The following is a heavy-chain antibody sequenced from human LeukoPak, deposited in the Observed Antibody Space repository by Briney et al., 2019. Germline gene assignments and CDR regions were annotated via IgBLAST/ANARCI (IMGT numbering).Heavy chain of an antibody. CDR3: ARAYSNYLYYFDY. CDR2: IYSGGST. Sequence: GGSLRLSCAASGFTISSNYMSWVRQAPGKGLEWFSVIYSGGSTYYADSAKGRFTISRDNSKKTLYLQMNSLRAEDTAVYYCARAYSNYLYYFDYWGQGTLVTVSS. CDR1: GFTISSNY. V-gene: IGHV3-53*01. D-gene: IGHD4-11*01. J-gene: IGHJ4*02.